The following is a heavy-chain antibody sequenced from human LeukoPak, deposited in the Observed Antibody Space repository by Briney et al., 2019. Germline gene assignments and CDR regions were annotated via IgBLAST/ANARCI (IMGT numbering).Heavy chain of an antibody. CDR2: IYYSGST. CDR1: GGSISSGGYY. CDR3: ARVTTYYDFWSGHIGDAFDI. Sequence: PSETLSLTCTVSGGSISSGGYYWSWIRQHPGKGLEWIGYIYYSGSTYYNPSLKSRVTISVDTSKNQFSLKLSSVTAADTAVYYCARVTTYYDFWSGHIGDAFDIWGQGTMVIVSS. D-gene: IGHD3-3*01. V-gene: IGHV4-31*03. J-gene: IGHJ3*02.